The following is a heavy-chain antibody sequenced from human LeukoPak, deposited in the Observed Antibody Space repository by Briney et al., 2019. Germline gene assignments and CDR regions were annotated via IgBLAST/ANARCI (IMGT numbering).Heavy chain of an antibody. V-gene: IGHV3-33*08. CDR1: GFTFSSYG. D-gene: IGHD2-2*01. CDR3: ARGSTSRNRLNDAFDI. CDR2: IWYDGSNK. Sequence: GGSLRLSCAASGFTFSSYGMHWVRQAPGKGLEWVAVIWYDGSNKYYADSVKGRFTISRDNSKNTLYLQMNSLRAEDTAVYYCARGSTSRNRLNDAFDIWGQGTMVTVSS. J-gene: IGHJ3*02.